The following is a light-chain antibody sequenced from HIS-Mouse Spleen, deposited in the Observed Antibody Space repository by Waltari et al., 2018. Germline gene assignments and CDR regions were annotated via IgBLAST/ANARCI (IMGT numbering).Light chain of an antibody. J-gene: IGLJ1*01. Sequence: SYELTQPPSVSVSPGQTASITCSGDKLGDKYACWYQQKPGQSPLLVIYHDRKRHSGLPERFSGSNSGNTATLTISGTQAMDEADYYCQAWDSSTYVFGTGTKVTVL. CDR2: HDR. V-gene: IGLV3-1*01. CDR3: QAWDSSTYV. CDR1: KLGDKY.